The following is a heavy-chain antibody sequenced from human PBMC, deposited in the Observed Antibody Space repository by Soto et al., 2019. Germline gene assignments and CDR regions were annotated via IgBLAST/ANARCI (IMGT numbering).Heavy chain of an antibody. CDR3: ARNYGYCDY. J-gene: IGHJ4*02. CDR2: ISSSSSYI. D-gene: IGHD3-10*01. CDR1: GFTFSSYS. Sequence: EVQLVESGGGLVKPGGSLRLSCAASGFTFSSYSMNWVRQAPGKGLEWVSSISSSSSYIYYADSVKGRFTISRDNAKNXLXXXXNSXRAEDTAVYYCARNYGYCDYWGQGTLVTVSS. V-gene: IGHV3-21*01.